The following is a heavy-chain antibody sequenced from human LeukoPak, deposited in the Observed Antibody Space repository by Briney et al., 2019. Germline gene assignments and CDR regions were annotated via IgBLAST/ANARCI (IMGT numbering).Heavy chain of an antibody. CDR1: GYTFTGYY. V-gene: IGHV1-2*06. D-gene: IGHD3-10*01. CDR3: ARDRDGLLWFGESDY. J-gene: IGHJ4*02. Sequence: GASVKVSCKXSGYTFTGYYMHWVRQAPGQGLEWMGRINPNSGGTNYSQKFQGRATMTRDTSISTAYMELSRLRSDDTAVYYCARDRDGLLWFGESDYWGQGTLVTVSS. CDR2: INPNSGGT.